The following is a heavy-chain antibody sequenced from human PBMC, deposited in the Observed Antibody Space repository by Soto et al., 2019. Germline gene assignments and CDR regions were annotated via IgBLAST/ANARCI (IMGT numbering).Heavy chain of an antibody. Sequence: GGSLRLSCAASGFSFSDYYMSWIRQAPGKGLEWVSYISGSGSTIYYADSVKGRFTISRDSAQNSLFLQMNSLRAEDTAVYYCASLIASAGRYFDCWGQGTLVTVSS. V-gene: IGHV3-11*01. CDR3: ASLIASAGRYFDC. J-gene: IGHJ4*02. CDR2: ISGSGSTI. D-gene: IGHD6-13*01. CDR1: GFSFSDYY.